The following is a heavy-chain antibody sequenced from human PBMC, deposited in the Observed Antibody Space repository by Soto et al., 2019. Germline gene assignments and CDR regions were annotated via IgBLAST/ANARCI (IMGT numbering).Heavy chain of an antibody. CDR2: ISSSSSYI. D-gene: IGHD5-12*01. CDR3: ARVGDIGYGMDV. J-gene: IGHJ6*02. CDR1: GFTFSSYS. V-gene: IGHV3-21*01. Sequence: GGSLRLSCAASGFTFSSYSMNWVRQAPGKGLEWVSSISSSSSYIYYADSVKGRFTISRDNAKNSLYLQMNSLRAEDTAVYYCARVGDIGYGMDVWGQGTTVTVSS.